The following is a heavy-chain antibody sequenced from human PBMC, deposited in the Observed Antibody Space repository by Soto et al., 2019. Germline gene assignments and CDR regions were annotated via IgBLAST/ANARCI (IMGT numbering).Heavy chain of an antibody. Sequence: QVQLQESGPGLVKPSQTLSLTCTVSGGSISSGGYYWTWIRQHPGKGLEWIGYNYYSGITYYNPSLKSRGTISLDTSNNQFSLKLSSVTAADTAVYYCARGASIAGLYYGMDVWGQGTTVTVSS. CDR1: GGSISSGGYY. J-gene: IGHJ6*02. CDR2: NYYSGIT. V-gene: IGHV4-31*03. D-gene: IGHD6-6*01. CDR3: ARGASIAGLYYGMDV.